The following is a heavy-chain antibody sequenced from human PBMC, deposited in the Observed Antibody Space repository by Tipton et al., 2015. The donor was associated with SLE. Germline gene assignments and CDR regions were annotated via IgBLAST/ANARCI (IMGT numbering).Heavy chain of an antibody. CDR3: ARFRDEYYYYAMDV. J-gene: IGHJ6*02. CDR1: GASISSSTYY. Sequence: TLSLTCSVSGASISSSTYYWTWIRQPPGKRLEWIAYIYHSGITNYNPPLKSRVTISMDTSKNQFSLKLNSVTAADTAVYYCARFRDEYYYYAMDVWGQGTTVTVSS. V-gene: IGHV4-61*05. CDR2: IYHSGIT.